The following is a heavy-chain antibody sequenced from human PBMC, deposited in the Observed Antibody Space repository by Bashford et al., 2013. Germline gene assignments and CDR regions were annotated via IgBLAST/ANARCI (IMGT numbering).Heavy chain of an antibody. D-gene: IGHD3-22*01. CDR1: GYTFISYG. CDR3: ARDYYDSSGYLVYFDY. V-gene: IGHV1-18*01. CDR2: INAFNGHT. J-gene: IGHJ4*02. Sequence: VASVKVSCKASGYTFISYGISWVRQAPGQGLEWMGWINAFNGHTEYARKIQGRVTITADKSTSTAYMELSSLRSEDTAVYYCARDYYDSSGYLVYFDYWGQGTLVTVSS.